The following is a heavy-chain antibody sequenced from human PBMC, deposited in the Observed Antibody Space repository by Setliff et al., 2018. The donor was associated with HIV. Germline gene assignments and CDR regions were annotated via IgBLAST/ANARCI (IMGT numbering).Heavy chain of an antibody. CDR2: IYPGDSDT. CDR3: AKHLSPGSGWYSKARGMDV. J-gene: IGHJ6*02. V-gene: IGHV5-51*01. Sequence: PGESLKISRKGSGSTFTSYWIGWVRQMPGKGLGWMGIIYPGDSDTRYSPSFQGQVTTSADKSISTAYLQWSSLKASDTAMYYCAKHLSPGSGWYSKARGMDVWGQGTTVTVSS. D-gene: IGHD6-19*01. CDR1: GSTFTSYW.